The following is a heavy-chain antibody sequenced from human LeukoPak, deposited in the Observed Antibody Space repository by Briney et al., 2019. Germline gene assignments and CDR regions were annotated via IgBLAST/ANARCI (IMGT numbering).Heavy chain of an antibody. J-gene: IGHJ6*02. V-gene: IGHV4-34*01. Sequence: SETLSLTCAVYGGSFSGYYWSWIRQPPGKGLEWIGEINHSGSTNYNPSLKSRVTISVDTSKNQFSLKLSSVTAADTAVYYCARSRTVDYYYYGMDVWGQGTTVTVSS. CDR2: INHSGST. CDR1: GGSFSGYY. CDR3: ARSRTVDYYYYGMDV.